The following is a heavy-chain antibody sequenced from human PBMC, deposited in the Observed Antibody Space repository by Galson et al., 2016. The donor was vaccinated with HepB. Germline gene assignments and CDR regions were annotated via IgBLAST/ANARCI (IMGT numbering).Heavy chain of an antibody. J-gene: IGHJ5*02. CDR3: ARGKLWLVGGDP. Sequence: QSGAEVKKPGESLRISCQGSGYSFSGDWITWVRQMPGKGLEWMGRIDPSDSETNYSPSFEGHVTISADKSINTAYLQWTSLKASDTVVYYCARGKLWLVGGDPWGQGTLVTVSS. CDR2: IDPSDSET. CDR1: GYSFSGDW. D-gene: IGHD6-19*01. V-gene: IGHV5-10-1*01.